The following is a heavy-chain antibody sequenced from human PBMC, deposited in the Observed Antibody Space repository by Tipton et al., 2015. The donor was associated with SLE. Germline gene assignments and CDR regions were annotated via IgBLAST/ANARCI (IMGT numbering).Heavy chain of an antibody. D-gene: IGHD4-11*01. J-gene: IGHJ6*03. CDR1: GGSISSGSYY. CDR2: IYTSGST. CDR3: ARTGAYSNFYYYYYMDV. V-gene: IGHV4-61*02. Sequence: TLSLTCTVSGGSISSGSYYWSWIRQPAGKGLEWIGRIYTSGSTNYSPSLKSRVTISVDTSKNQFSLKLSSVTAADTAVYYCARTGAYSNFYYYYYMDVWGDGTTVTVSS.